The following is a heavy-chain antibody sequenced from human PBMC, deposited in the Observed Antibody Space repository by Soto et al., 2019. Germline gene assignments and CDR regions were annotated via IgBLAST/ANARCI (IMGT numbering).Heavy chain of an antibody. CDR3: ARAGSSGWYAGVY. D-gene: IGHD6-19*01. V-gene: IGHV3-30-3*01. J-gene: IGHJ4*02. CDR2: ISYDGSNK. Sequence: GGSLRLSCAASGFTFSSYAMHWVRQAPGKGLEWVAVISYDGSNKYYADSVKGRFTISRDNSKNTLYLQMNSLRAEDTAVYYCARAGSSGWYAGVYWGQGTLVTVSS. CDR1: GFTFSSYA.